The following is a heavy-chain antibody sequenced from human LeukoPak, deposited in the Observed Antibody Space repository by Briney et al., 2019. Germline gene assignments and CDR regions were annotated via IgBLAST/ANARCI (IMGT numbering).Heavy chain of an antibody. J-gene: IGHJ5*02. V-gene: IGHV1-2*06. CDR1: GYTFTGYY. Sequence: ASVKVSCKASGYTFTGYYMHWVRQAPGQGLEWMGRINPNSGGTNYAQKFQGRVTMTRDTSISTAYMELSRLRSDDTAVYYCARYSGSYGGFDPWGQGTLVTVSS. CDR2: INPNSGGT. D-gene: IGHD1-26*01. CDR3: ARYSGSYGGFDP.